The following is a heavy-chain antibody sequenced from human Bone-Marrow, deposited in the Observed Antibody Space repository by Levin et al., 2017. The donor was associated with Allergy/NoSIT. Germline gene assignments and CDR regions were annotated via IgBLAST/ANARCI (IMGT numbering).Heavy chain of an antibody. D-gene: IGHD3-22*01. CDR1: GYTFTSYD. Sequence: GGSLRLSCKASGYTFTSYDINWVRQATGQGLEWMGWMNPNSGNTGYAQKFQGRVTMTRNTSISTAYMELSSLRSEDTAVYYCARARYPSMIVVVSRNRRDLVGYYFDYWGQGTLVTVSS. V-gene: IGHV1-8*01. CDR3: ARARYPSMIVVVSRNRRDLVGYYFDY. CDR2: MNPNSGNT. J-gene: IGHJ4*02.